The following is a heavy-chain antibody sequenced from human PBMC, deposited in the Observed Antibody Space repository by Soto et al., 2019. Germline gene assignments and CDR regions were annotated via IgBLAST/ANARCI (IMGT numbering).Heavy chain of an antibody. J-gene: IGHJ5*02. CDR1: GGSFSDYY. CDR3: ARGQNDCGITSCYGGSWFDP. V-gene: IGHV4-34*01. Sequence: PSETLSLTCAVYGGSFSDYYWSWVRQSPGKGLEWIGEINHSGSTNYNPSLKSRVIISVDTSKNQFSLKLSSVTAADTAVYYCARGQNDCGITSCYGGSWFDPWGQGTLVTVSS. D-gene: IGHD2-2*01. CDR2: INHSGST.